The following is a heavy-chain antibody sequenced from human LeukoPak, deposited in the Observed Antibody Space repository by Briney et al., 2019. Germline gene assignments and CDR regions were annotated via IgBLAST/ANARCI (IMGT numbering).Heavy chain of an antibody. Sequence: PGGSLRLSCAASGFTFSSYGMHWVRQAPGKGLEWVAFIRYDGSNKYYADSVKGRFTISRDNSKNTLYLQMNSLSAEDTAVYYCAKVLGSTFGVDLHDYWGQGTLVTVSS. CDR1: GFTFSSYG. V-gene: IGHV3-30*02. CDR3: AKVLGSTFGVDLHDY. CDR2: IRYDGSNK. D-gene: IGHD3-3*01. J-gene: IGHJ4*02.